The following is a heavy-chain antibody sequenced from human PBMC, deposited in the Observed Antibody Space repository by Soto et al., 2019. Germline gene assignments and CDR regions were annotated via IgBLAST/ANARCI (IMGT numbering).Heavy chain of an antibody. J-gene: IGHJ4*02. D-gene: IGHD3-10*01. CDR3: ERYTAVRRAMYHFDY. V-gene: IGHV4-39*01. Sequence: SETLSLTCTVSGGSTSPDSYYWPWVRQPPGKGLEWIATIHYSGTTYHNPSLERRVTISVDTSNSHFSLRLSSVTAADTGLYFCERYTAVRRAMYHFDYWGQGTLVTVSS. CDR1: GGSTSPDSYY. CDR2: IHYSGTT.